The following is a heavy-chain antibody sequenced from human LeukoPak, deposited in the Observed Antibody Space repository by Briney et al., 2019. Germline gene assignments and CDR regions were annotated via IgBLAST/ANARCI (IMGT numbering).Heavy chain of an antibody. J-gene: IGHJ3*02. CDR3: ARDLEEGAFDI. D-gene: IGHD5-24*01. CDR2: IYYSGST. Sequence: SETLSLTCTVSGGSISSSSYYWGWIRQPPGKGLEWIGSIYYSGSTYYNPSLKSRVTISVDTSKNQFSLKLSSVTAADTAVYYCARDLEEGAFDIWGQGTMVTVSS. V-gene: IGHV4-39*07. CDR1: GGSISSSSYY.